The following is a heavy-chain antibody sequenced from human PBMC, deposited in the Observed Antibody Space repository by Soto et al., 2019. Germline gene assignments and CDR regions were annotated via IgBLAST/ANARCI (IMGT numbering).Heavy chain of an antibody. CDR3: ARQIYDSDTGPNFQYYFDS. J-gene: IGHJ4*02. CDR1: GYSFAGYW. V-gene: IGHV5-10-1*01. D-gene: IGHD3-22*01. Sequence: GESLKISCKGSGYSFAGYWITWVRQKPGKGLEWMGRIDPSDSQAYYSPSFRGHVTISVTKSITTVFLQWSSLRASDTAMYYCARQIYDSDTGPNFQYYFDSWGQGTPVTVSS. CDR2: IDPSDSQA.